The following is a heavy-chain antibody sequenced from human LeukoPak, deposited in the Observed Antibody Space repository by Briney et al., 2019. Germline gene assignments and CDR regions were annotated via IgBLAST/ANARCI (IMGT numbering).Heavy chain of an antibody. J-gene: IGHJ5*02. CDR2: IYWDDDK. CDR1: GFSLSTSEVG. V-gene: IGHV2-5*02. D-gene: IGHD3-16*02. CDR3: AHSPSIMFTFGGVIAPRNWFDP. Sequence: SGPTQVKPTQTLTLTCTFSGFSLSTSEVGVVWIRQPPGKALEWLALIYWDDDKCYSPSPKTRLPITKNTSKNQVVLTMNNMDPADTATYYCAHSPSIMFTFGGVIAPRNWFDPWGQGALVTVSS.